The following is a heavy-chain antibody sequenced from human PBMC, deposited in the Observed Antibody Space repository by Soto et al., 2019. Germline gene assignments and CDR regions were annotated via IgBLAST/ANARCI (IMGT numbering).Heavy chain of an antibody. CDR1: GFTFRSYG. D-gene: IGHD5-18*01. J-gene: IGHJ4*02. CDR2: ISYDGSNE. Sequence: QVQLVESGGGVVQPGRSLRLSCAVSGFTFRSYGMHWVRQAPGKGLEWVAGISYDGSNEDYADSVKGRFTISRDNSKNTLYLQMNSLRGEETAVYYCAKGLSVIQPWLMDAYWGQGTLVTVSS. CDR3: AKGLSVIQPWLMDAY. V-gene: IGHV3-30*18.